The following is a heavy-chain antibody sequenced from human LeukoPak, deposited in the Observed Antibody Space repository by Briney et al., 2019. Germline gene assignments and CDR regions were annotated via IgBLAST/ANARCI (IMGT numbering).Heavy chain of an antibody. V-gene: IGHV4-39*07. J-gene: IGHJ5*02. CDR1: GGSISSNRYY. Sequence: PSETLSLTCTVSGGSISSNRYYGGWIRQPPGKGLEWIGSLYYSGNTYYNPSLKSRVTISVDTSKNQFSLKLSSVTAADTAVYYCARDGGQQPKNWFDPWGQGTLVTVSS. D-gene: IGHD6-13*01. CDR3: ARDGGQQPKNWFDP. CDR2: LYYSGNT.